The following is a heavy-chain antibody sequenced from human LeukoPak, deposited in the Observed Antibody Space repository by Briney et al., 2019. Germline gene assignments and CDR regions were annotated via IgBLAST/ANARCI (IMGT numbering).Heavy chain of an antibody. Sequence: GGSLRLSCAASGFIVSSNYMSWVRQAPGKGLEWVSVIYIGGGTYYADSVKGRFTFSKDNSKNTLYLQMNSLRAENTAVYYCARDGGSGYYITEHDYWGQGTLVTVSS. CDR2: IYIGGGT. J-gene: IGHJ4*02. CDR3: ARDGGSGYYITEHDY. CDR1: GFIVSSNY. V-gene: IGHV3-66*01. D-gene: IGHD3-3*01.